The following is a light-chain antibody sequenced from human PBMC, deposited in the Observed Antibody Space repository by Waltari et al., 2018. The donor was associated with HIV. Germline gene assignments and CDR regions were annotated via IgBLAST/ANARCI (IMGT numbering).Light chain of an antibody. V-gene: IGKV1-39*01. CDR3: QQSYNTVVCT. Sequence: DIHLTLFPSSLSASDGDRVNITCRTSENIYTYLHWYQEKPVKAPKILIHGASKLQNGDPPRIGGGGYRTEYTLIIDNQRPEDFATDFYQQSYNTVVCTFGQGT. J-gene: IGKJ2*02. CDR1: ENIYTY. CDR2: GAS.